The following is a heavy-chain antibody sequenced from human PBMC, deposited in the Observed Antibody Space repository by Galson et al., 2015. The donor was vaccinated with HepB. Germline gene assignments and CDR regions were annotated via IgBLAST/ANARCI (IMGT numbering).Heavy chain of an antibody. CDR2: TSYRFKWNY. CDR3: ARSPFAPRALGVDRAWFDP. D-gene: IGHD3-16*01. CDR1: GDSVSSNNAA. J-gene: IGHJ5*02. Sequence: CAISGDSVSSNNAAWNWIRQSPSGGLEWLGRTSYRFKWNYDYALSVESRILINPDTSNNQFSLQLYSVTPDDSALYFCARSPFAPRALGVDRAWFDPWGQGTLVTVSS. V-gene: IGHV6-1*01.